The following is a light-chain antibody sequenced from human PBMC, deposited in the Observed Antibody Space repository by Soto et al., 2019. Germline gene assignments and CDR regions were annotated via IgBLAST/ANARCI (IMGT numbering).Light chain of an antibody. V-gene: IGLV1-40*01. CDR3: QSYDSSLSEV. CDR2: GNS. Sequence: QSVLTQPPAVSGAPGQRVTISCTGSSSNIGAGYDVHWYQQFPGTAPKLLIYGNSNRPSGVPDRFSGSKSGTSASLAITGLQAEDEADYYCQSYDSSLSEVFGTGTKLTVL. CDR1: SSNIGAGYD. J-gene: IGLJ1*01.